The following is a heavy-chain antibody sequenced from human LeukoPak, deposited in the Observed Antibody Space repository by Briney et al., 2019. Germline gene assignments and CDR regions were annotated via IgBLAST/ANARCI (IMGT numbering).Heavy chain of an antibody. Sequence: SETLSFTCTVSGGSISSYYWSWIRQPAGKGLEWIGRIYTSGSTNYSPSLKSRVTMSVDTSKNQFSLTLSSVTAADTAVYYCARLQYYYDSNGYYSLYYFDYWGQGTVVTVSS. CDR2: IYTSGST. CDR3: ARLQYYYDSNGYYSLYYFDY. V-gene: IGHV4-4*07. CDR1: GGSISSYY. D-gene: IGHD3-22*01. J-gene: IGHJ4*02.